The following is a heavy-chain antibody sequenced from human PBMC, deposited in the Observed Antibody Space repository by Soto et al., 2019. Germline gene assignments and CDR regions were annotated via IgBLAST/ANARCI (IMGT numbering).Heavy chain of an antibody. J-gene: IGHJ6*02. CDR3: AKFGRGPYSSSSSYYYYGMDV. CDR1: GFTFSSYG. V-gene: IGHV3-30*18. Sequence: PGGSLRLSXAASGFTFSSYGMHWVRQAPGKGLEWVAVISYDGSNKYYADSVKGRFTISRDNSKNTLYLQMNSLRAEDTAVYYCAKFGRGPYSSSSSYYYYGMDVWGQGTTVTVSS. CDR2: ISYDGSNK. D-gene: IGHD6-6*01.